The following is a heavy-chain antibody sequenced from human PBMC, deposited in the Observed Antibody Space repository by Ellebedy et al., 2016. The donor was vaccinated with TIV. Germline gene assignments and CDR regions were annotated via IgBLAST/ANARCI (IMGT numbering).Heavy chain of an antibody. CDR3: ARRASYGDYAVQVNPWFDP. J-gene: IGHJ5*02. CDR1: GFNFRSYW. D-gene: IGHD4-17*01. V-gene: IGHV3-7*01. CDR2: IRQEGDEI. Sequence: GESLKISCAASGFNFRSYWMAWVRQAPGKGLEWVAKIRQEGDEIYYVESVKGRFTISRDNAKHSLFLQMNSLRVEDTAVYYCARRASYGDYAVQVNPWFDPWGQGTLVTVSS.